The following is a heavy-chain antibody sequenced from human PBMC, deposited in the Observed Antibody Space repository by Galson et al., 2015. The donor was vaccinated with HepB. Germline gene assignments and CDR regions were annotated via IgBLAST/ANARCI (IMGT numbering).Heavy chain of an antibody. V-gene: IGHV1-18*01. D-gene: IGHD5-24*01. Sequence: SVKVSCKASGYAFTSYGISWVRQAPGQGLEWMGWISAYNGNTNYAQKLQGRVTMTTDTSTSTAYMELRSLRSDDTAVYYCARVRRDGYLFDYWGQGTLVTVSS. CDR3: ARVRRDGYLFDY. CDR1: GYAFTSYG. CDR2: ISAYNGNT. J-gene: IGHJ4*02.